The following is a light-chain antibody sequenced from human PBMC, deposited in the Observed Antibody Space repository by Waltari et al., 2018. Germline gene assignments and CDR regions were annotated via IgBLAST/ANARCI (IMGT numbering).Light chain of an antibody. CDR2: DAS. CDR1: QGVSIY. V-gene: IGKV3-11*01. Sequence: EIVLTQSPATLSLSPGERATLSCRASQGVSIYLAWYQQKPGQAPRLLIYDASNRATGIPARFSGSGSGTDFTLTISSLEPEDFAVYYCQQRSSWLTFGGGTMVEIK. J-gene: IGKJ4*01. CDR3: QQRSSWLT.